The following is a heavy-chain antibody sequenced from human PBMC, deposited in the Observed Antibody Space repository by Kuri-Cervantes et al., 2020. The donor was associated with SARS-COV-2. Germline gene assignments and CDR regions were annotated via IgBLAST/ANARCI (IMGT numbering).Heavy chain of an antibody. CDR1: GGSISSHY. D-gene: IGHD2-2*01. J-gene: IGHJ6*03. CDR3: ARGYGSTFMDV. Sequence: SETLTLTCTVSGGSISSHYWSLIRQPPGKGLEWIGYIYYSGSTNYNPSLKSRVTISVDTSKNQFSLKLSSVTAADTAVYYCARGYGSTFMDVWGKGTTVTVSS. CDR2: IYYSGST. V-gene: IGHV4-59*11.